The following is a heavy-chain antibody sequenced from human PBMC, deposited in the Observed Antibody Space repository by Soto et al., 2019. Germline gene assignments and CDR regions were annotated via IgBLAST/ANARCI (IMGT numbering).Heavy chain of an antibody. CDR1: GDFVSSGDYY. V-gene: IGHV4-61*08. CDR3: ARIPVDTYMIYWSDP. Sequence: PSETLSLTCSVSGDFVSSGDYYWSWIRQPPGKGLEWIGHVYFSGSTNYIPSLKSRLTMSVDTAKNQFSLKLNSVTAADTAVYYCARIPVDTYMIYWSDPWGQGTQVTVSS. CDR2: VYFSGST. J-gene: IGHJ5*02. D-gene: IGHD3-16*01.